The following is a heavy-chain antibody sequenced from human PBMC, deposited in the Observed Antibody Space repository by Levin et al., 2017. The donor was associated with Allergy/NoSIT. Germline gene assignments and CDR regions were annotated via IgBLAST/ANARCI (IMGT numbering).Heavy chain of an antibody. Sequence: PGGSLRLSCAASGFTFNNYAMSWVRQAPGKGLEWVSVISGSGVNTFYADSVKGRFTISRDNSRNTLYLQMNSLRAEDTAIYYCATDFVEWRSSSWYEFLDYWGQGALVTVSS. J-gene: IGHJ4*02. CDR2: ISGSGVNT. CDR1: GFTFNNYA. CDR3: ATDFVEWRSSSWYEFLDY. D-gene: IGHD6-13*01. V-gene: IGHV3-23*01.